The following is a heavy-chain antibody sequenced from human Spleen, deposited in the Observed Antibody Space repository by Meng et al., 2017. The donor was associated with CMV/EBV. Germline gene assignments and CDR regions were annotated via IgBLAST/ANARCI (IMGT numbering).Heavy chain of an antibody. D-gene: IGHD3-3*01. CDR2: MNPNSDNT. CDR1: GYTFTSHD. CDR3: ARSLRITIFGVVIFDGMDV. J-gene: IGHJ6*02. Sequence: ASVKVSCKASGYTFTSHDISWVRQATGQGLEWMGWMNPNSDNTDYAQKFQGRVTMTRDTSISTAYMELSSLRSEDTAVYYCARSLRITIFGVVIFDGMDVWGQGTTVTVSS. V-gene: IGHV1-8*01.